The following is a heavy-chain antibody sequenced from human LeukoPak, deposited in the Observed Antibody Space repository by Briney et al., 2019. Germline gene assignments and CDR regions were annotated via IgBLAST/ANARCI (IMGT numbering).Heavy chain of an antibody. D-gene: IGHD3-9*01. V-gene: IGHV1-18*01. Sequence: GASVKVSCKASGYTFTSYGISWVRQAPGQGLEWMGWISAYNGNTNYAQKLQGRVTMTTDTSTSTAYMELRSLRSDDTAVYYCAGPKYDILTGYYLSFDYWGQGTLVTVSS. CDR3: AGPKYDILTGYYLSFDY. CDR1: GYTFTSYG. CDR2: ISAYNGNT. J-gene: IGHJ4*02.